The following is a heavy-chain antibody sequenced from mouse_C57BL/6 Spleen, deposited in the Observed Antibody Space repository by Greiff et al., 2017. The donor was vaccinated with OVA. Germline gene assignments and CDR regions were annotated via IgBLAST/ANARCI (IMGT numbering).Heavy chain of an antibody. CDR3: ARPPYDYAMDY. V-gene: IGHV1-26*01. D-gene: IGHD6-5*01. J-gene: IGHJ4*01. Sequence: EVQLQQSGPELVKPGASVMLSCKASGYTFTDYYMNWVKQSHGKSLEWIGDINPNNGGTSYNQKFKGKATLTVDKSSSTAYMELRSLTSEDSAVYYCARPPYDYAMDYWGQGTSVTVSS. CDR2: INPNNGGT. CDR1: GYTFTDYY.